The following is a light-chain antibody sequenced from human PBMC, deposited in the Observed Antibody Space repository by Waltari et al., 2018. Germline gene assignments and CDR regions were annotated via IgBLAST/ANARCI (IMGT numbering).Light chain of an antibody. J-gene: IGLJ3*02. CDR1: SSNIGSNY. CDR2: RTN. CDR3: TTWDDRLSAWV. V-gene: IGLV1-47*01. Sequence: QSVLTQPPSASATPGQRATISCSGSSSNIGSNYVYWYQQFPGTAPKPLLYRTNYGPSGVPDRFSGSTSGTSASLAIGGLRSEDEAHYYCTTWDDRLSAWVFGGGTKLTVL.